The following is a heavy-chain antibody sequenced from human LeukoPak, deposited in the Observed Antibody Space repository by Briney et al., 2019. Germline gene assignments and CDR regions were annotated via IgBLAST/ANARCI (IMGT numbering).Heavy chain of an antibody. Sequence: KASETLSLTCAVYGGSFRGYDWNWIRQPPGKGLEWIGEINQSGSTYYNPSLKSRVTISVDTSKNQFSLKLSSVTAADTAVYYCARQGWFGELLSPLDYWGQGTLVTVSS. V-gene: IGHV4-34*01. CDR2: INQSGST. CDR1: GGSFRGYD. D-gene: IGHD3-10*01. CDR3: ARQGWFGELLSPLDY. J-gene: IGHJ4*02.